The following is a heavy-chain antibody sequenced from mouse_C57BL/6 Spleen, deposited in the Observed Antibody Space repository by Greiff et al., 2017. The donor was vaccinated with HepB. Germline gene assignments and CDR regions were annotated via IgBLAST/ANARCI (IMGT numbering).Heavy chain of an antibody. CDR3: AREDDGRGYFDY. J-gene: IGHJ2*01. CDR1: GYSITSGYD. D-gene: IGHD2-3*01. CDR2: ISYSGST. V-gene: IGHV3-1*01. Sequence: VQLKESGPGMVKPSQSLSLTCTVTGYSITSGYDWHWIRHFPGNKLEWMGYISYSGSTNYNPSLKSRISITHDTSKNHFFLKLNSVTTEDTATYYCAREDDGRGYFDYWGQGTTLTVSS.